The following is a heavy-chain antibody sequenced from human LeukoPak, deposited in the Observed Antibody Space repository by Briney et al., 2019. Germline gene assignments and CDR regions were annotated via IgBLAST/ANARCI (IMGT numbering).Heavy chain of an antibody. CDR2: ISYDGSNK. Sequence: GRSLRLSCAASGFTFSSYAMHWVRQAPGKGLEWVAVISYDGSNKYYADSVKGRFTISRDNSKNTLYLQMNSLRAEDTAVYYCARESILYGSGGYYFDYWGQGTLVTVSS. D-gene: IGHD3-10*01. CDR1: GFTFSSYA. CDR3: ARESILYGSGGYYFDY. J-gene: IGHJ4*02. V-gene: IGHV3-30*04.